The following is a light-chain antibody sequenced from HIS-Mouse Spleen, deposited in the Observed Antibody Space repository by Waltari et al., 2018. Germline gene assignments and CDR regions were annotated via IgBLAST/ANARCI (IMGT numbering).Light chain of an antibody. CDR2: DVR. J-gene: IGLJ1*01. V-gene: IGLV2-14*03. Sequence: QSALTQPASVSGSPGQSITISCTGTSSHVGGYNYVSWYQQHPGKAPKLMIYDVRNRPSGVSNRFSGSKSGNTASLTISGLQAEDEADYYCSSYTSSSTYVFGTGTKVTVL. CDR3: SSYTSSSTYV. CDR1: SSHVGGYNY.